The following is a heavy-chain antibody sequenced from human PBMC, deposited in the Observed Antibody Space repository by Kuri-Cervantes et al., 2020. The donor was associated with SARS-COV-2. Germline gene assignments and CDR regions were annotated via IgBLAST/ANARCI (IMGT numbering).Heavy chain of an antibody. Sequence: SVKVSCKASGGTFSSYAISWVRQAPGQGLEWMGGIIPIFGTANYAQKFQGRVTITADKSTSTAYMELSSLRSEDTAVYYCARGNSHIEMATILGNWYFDLWGRGTLVTVSS. V-gene: IGHV1-69*06. CDR2: IIPIFGTA. J-gene: IGHJ2*01. CDR3: ARGNSHIEMATILGNWYFDL. D-gene: IGHD5-24*01. CDR1: GGTFSSYA.